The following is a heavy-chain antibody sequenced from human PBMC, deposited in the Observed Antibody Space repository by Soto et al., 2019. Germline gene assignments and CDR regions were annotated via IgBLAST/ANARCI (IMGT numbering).Heavy chain of an antibody. CDR3: GRREGLATISYYFDY. CDR2: VYYSGST. Sequence: ATLSLTCTVSGGSGSSGSYYWGWVRQPPGKGLEWIGSVYYSGSTYYNPSLESRVTISVDKSKNQFSLKLMSLSAADTAVYYCGRREGLATISYYFDYWGQGALGTVSS. V-gene: IGHV4-39*01. J-gene: IGHJ4*02. D-gene: IGHD3-9*01. CDR1: GGSGSSGSYY.